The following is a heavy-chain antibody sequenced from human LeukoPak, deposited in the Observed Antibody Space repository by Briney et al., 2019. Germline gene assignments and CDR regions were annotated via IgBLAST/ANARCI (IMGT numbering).Heavy chain of an antibody. J-gene: IGHJ6*03. Sequence: SETLSLTCAVYGGSFSGYYWSWIRQPPGKGLEWIGEINHSGSTNYNPSLKSRVTISVDTSKNQFSLKLSSVTAADTAVYYCARQGRYRDGYNFGVFYYMDVWGKGTTVTVSS. CDR3: ARQGRYRDGYNFGVFYYMDV. D-gene: IGHD5-24*01. CDR1: GGSFSGYY. CDR2: INHSGST. V-gene: IGHV4-34*01.